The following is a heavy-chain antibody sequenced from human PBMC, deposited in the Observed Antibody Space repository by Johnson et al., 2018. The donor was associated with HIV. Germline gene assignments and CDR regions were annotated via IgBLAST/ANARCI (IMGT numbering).Heavy chain of an antibody. D-gene: IGHD1-1*01. CDR2: IWSDGSNK. J-gene: IGHJ3*02. V-gene: IGHV3-33*01. CDR3: ATSTASDALDI. CDR1: GFTFSSYG. Sequence: QVQLVESGGGVVQPGTSLRLSCAASGFTFSSYGMHWVRQAPGKGLEWVAVIWSDGSNKHYADSVKGRFTISRDNSKNTLYLQMNSLRAEDTAVYYCATSTASDALDIWGQGTMVTVSS.